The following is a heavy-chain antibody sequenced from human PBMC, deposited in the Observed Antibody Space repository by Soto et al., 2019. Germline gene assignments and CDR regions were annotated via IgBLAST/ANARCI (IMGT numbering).Heavy chain of an antibody. D-gene: IGHD4-17*01. CDR1: GYTFTSYG. J-gene: IGHJ4*02. CDR3: ASYGDLTDY. CDR2: ISAYNGNT. V-gene: IGHV1-18*04. Sequence: QVQLVQSGAEVKKPGASVKVSCKASGYTFTSYGISWVRQAPGQGLEWMGWISAYNGNTNYAKKFQGRVTMTRDTSISTAYMELSRLRSDDTAVYYCASYGDLTDYCGQGTLVTVSS.